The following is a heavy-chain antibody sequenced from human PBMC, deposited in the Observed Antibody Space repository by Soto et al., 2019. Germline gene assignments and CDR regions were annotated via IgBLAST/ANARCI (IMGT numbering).Heavy chain of an antibody. CDR3: ARDVLWLAY. J-gene: IGHJ4*02. D-gene: IGHD3-10*01. CDR1: GFTFSSYA. V-gene: IGHV3-30-3*01. CDR2: ISYDGSNK. Sequence: QVQLVESGGGVVQPGRSLRLSCAASGFTFSSYAMHWVRQAPGKGLEWVAVISYDGSNKYYADSVKGRFTISRDNSKNTLYLQMNSLRAEDTAVYYCARDVLWLAYWGQGTLVTVSS.